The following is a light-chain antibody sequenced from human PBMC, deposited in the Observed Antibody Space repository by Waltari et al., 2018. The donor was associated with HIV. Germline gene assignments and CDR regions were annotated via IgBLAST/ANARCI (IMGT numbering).Light chain of an antibody. J-gene: IGLJ1*01. V-gene: IGLV1-40*01. CDR1: SSNIGAGSD. CDR3: QSYDTSLSASV. CDR2: DNT. Sequence: QSVLTQPPSVSGAPGQRVTISCTGTSSNIGAGSDVHWYQQLPGRAPKLLIYDNTNRPSGVPDRFSGSKSGTSAALAITGLQAVDETDYYCQSYDTSLSASVFGTGTKVTVL.